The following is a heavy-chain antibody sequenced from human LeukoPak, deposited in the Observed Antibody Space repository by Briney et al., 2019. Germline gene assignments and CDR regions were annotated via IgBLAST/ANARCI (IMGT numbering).Heavy chain of an antibody. CDR2: ISAYNGNT. CDR3: ARDLWPSTRIAARPIDY. D-gene: IGHD6-6*01. Sequence: ASVKVSCKASGYTFTSYDINWVRQATGQGLEWMGWISAYNGNTNYAQKLQGRVTMTTDTSTSTAYMELRSLRSDDTAVYYCARDLWPSTRIAARPIDYWGRGTLVTVSS. V-gene: IGHV1-18*01. CDR1: GYTFTSYD. J-gene: IGHJ4*02.